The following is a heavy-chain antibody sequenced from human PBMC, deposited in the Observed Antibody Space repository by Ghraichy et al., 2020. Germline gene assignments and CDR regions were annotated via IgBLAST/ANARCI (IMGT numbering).Heavy chain of an antibody. Sequence: GGSLRLSCAASGFTFSSYAMSWVRQAPGKGLEWVSAISGSGGSTYYADSVKGRFTISRDNSKNTLYLQMNSLRAEDTAVYYCAKDPWGYSYGHIDYWGQGTLVTVSS. CDR1: GFTFSSYA. D-gene: IGHD5-18*01. J-gene: IGHJ4*02. V-gene: IGHV3-23*01. CDR2: ISGSGGST. CDR3: AKDPWGYSYGHIDY.